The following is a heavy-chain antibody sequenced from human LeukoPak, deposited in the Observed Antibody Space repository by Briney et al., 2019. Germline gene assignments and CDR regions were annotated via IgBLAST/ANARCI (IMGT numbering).Heavy chain of an antibody. V-gene: IGHV1-18*01. CDR3: ARSTARRWFDP. D-gene: IGHD5-18*01. CDR1: GYTFNTYG. CDR2: ISGYNGKT. Sequence: GASVKVSCKASGYTFNTYGITWVRQAPGQGLEWMGWISGYNGKTKYAQKLQDRVTMTTDTSTTTAYMELRSLRSDDTAVYYCARSTARRWFDPWGQGTLVIVSS. J-gene: IGHJ5*02.